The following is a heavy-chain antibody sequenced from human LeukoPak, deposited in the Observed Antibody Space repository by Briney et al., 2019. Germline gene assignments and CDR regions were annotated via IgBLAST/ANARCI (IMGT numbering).Heavy chain of an antibody. Sequence: ASVKVSCKVSGYTLTELSMYWVRLAPGKGQEWMGGFDTEDGETIYAQKFQGRVTMTEDTSTDTAYMELSSLRSEDTAVYYCATRKWELLHFDYWGQGTLVTVSS. CDR1: GYTLTELS. D-gene: IGHD1-26*01. V-gene: IGHV1-24*01. CDR2: FDTEDGET. CDR3: ATRKWELLHFDY. J-gene: IGHJ4*02.